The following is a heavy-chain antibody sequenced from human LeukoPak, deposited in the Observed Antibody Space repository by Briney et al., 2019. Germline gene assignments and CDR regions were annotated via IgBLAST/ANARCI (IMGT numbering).Heavy chain of an antibody. CDR3: ARKSPSGDGYNSD. V-gene: IGHV3-21*01. CDR2: ISSSSSYI. D-gene: IGHD5-24*01. Sequence: KTGGSLRLSCAASGFTFSSYSMNWVRQAPGKGLEWVSSISSSSSYIYYADSVKGRFTISRDNAKNSLYLQMNSLRAEDTAVYYCARKSPSGDGYNSDWGQGTLVTVSS. CDR1: GFTFSSYS. J-gene: IGHJ4*02.